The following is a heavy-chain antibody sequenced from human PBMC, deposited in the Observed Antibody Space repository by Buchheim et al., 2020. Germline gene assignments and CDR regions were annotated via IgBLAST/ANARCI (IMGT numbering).Heavy chain of an antibody. J-gene: IGHJ4*02. V-gene: IGHV1-46*01. CDR1: GYTFSTYY. Sequence: QVQLVQSGAEVKKPGASVKVSCKASGYTFSTYYIHWVRQAPGQGLEWMGVLNPSGDSTSYAQKFQGRVTMTRDTSTSTIYMELSSLKSDDTAVYYCTGGYCSSSSCYSYGYWGQGTL. D-gene: IGHD2-2*01. CDR3: TGGYCSSSSCYSYGY. CDR2: LNPSGDST.